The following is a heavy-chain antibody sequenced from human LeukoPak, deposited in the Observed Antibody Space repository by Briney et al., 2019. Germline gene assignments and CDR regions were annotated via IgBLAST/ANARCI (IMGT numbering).Heavy chain of an antibody. V-gene: IGHV3-30*18. CDR1: GFSFSKYG. CDR3: AKEGTSMAFDGDYFDY. CDR2: ISYDGRRK. Sequence: GGSLRLSCAASGFSFSKYGMHWVRQVPGKGLEWVALISYDGRRKYYADSMKGRFTISRDNFKNTLNLQMNSLRAEDTVVYYCAKEGTSMAFDGDYFDYWGQGTLVTVSS. J-gene: IGHJ4*01. D-gene: IGHD1-1*01.